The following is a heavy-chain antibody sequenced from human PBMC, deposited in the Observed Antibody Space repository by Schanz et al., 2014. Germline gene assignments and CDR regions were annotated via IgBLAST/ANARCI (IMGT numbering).Heavy chain of an antibody. CDR3: AKSDAFVI. CDR1: GFTFSSYG. CDR2: INSVGSNI. Sequence: QVQLVESGGGVVQPGRSLRLSCAASGFTFSSYGMHWVRQAPGKGLEWVARINSVGSNIDYADSVTGRFTISRDNAKNTLYLQMNSLRAEDTAVYYCAKSDAFVIWGQGTLVTVSS. J-gene: IGHJ3*02. V-gene: IGHV3-NL1*01.